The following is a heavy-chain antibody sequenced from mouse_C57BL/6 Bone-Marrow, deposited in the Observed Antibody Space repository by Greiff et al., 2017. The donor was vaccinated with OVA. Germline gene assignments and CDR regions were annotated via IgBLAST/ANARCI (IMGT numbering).Heavy chain of an antibody. Sequence: QVQLQQSGAELARPGASVKLSCKASGYTFTSYGISWVKQRTGQGLEWIGEIYPRSGNTYSNEKFKGKATLTADKSSSTAYMELRSLTSEDSAVYFCASGYYSGSSYYAMDYWGQGTSVTVSS. D-gene: IGHD1-1*01. CDR3: ASGYYSGSSYYAMDY. CDR2: IYPRSGNT. CDR1: GYTFTSYG. J-gene: IGHJ4*01. V-gene: IGHV1-81*01.